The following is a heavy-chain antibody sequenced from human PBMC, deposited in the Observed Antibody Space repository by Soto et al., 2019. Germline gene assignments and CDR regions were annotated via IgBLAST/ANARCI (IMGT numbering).Heavy chain of an antibody. J-gene: IGHJ5*02. Sequence: SETLSLTCTVSGGSISSYYWSWIRQPPGKGLEWIGYIYYSGSTNYNPSLKSRVTISVDTSKNQFSLKLSSVTAADTAVYYCARLYVKQWMVLSAWWFDTWGQGTLVTVSS. CDR2: IYYSGST. CDR1: GGSISSYY. V-gene: IGHV4-59*01. CDR3: ARLYVKQWMVLSAWWFDT. D-gene: IGHD6-19*01.